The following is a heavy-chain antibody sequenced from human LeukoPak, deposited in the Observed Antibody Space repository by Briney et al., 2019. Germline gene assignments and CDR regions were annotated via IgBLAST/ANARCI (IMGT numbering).Heavy chain of an antibody. CDR3: ARAVIADRYYFDY. V-gene: IGHV1-2*02. Sequence: ASVKVSCKASGYTFTSYGISWVRQAPGQGLEWMGWINPNSGGTNYAQKFQGRVTMTRDTSISTAYMELSRLRSDDTAVYYCARAVIADRYYFDYWGQGTLVTVSS. D-gene: IGHD6-13*01. CDR2: INPNSGGT. J-gene: IGHJ4*02. CDR1: GYTFTSYG.